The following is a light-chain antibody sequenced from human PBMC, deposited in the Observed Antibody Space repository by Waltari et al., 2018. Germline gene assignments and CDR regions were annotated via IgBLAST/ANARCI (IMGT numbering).Light chain of an antibody. Sequence: DIVMTQTPLSLPVIPGEPATISCRSSRSLLASDGYPQFHWYLQKAGPSPKLLVFLGSNRASGVPDRFSGSGSGTEFTLKISRVEAEDVGIYYCMQSLQSPYSFGQGTKVEIK. J-gene: IGKJ2*03. CDR1: RSLLASDGYPQ. V-gene: IGKV2-28*01. CDR2: LGS. CDR3: MQSLQSPYS.